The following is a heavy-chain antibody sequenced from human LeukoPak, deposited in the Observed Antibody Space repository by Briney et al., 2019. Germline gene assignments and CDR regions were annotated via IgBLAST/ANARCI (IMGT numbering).Heavy chain of an antibody. CDR2: IYPGDSDT. Sequence: GESLKISCKGSGYDFSGDWIGWVRQMPGEGLELMGIIYPGDSDTRYSPSFQGQVTISADKSISTAYLQWTSLKASDTAMYYCARSSSGSAFDIWGQGTMVTVSS. V-gene: IGHV5-51*01. D-gene: IGHD6-19*01. CDR1: GYDFSGDW. CDR3: ARSSSGSAFDI. J-gene: IGHJ3*02.